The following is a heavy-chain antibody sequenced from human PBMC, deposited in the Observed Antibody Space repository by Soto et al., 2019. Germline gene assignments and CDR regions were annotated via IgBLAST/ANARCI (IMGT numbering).Heavy chain of an antibody. CDR3: ARDAFSACGGDCYSHFDY. J-gene: IGHJ4*02. CDR1: GYTFTSYG. D-gene: IGHD2-21*02. Sequence: ASVKVSCKASGYTFTSYGISWVRQAPGQGLEWMGWISAYDGNTNDAQKLQGRVTMTTDTSTSTAYMELRSLRSDDTAVYYCARDAFSACGGDCYSHFDYWGQGSLVPVAS. CDR2: ISAYDGNT. V-gene: IGHV1-18*01.